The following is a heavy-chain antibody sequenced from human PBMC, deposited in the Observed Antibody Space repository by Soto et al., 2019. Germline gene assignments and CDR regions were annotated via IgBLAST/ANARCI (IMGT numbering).Heavy chain of an antibody. Sequence: QVQLQESGPGLVKPSQTLSLTCTVSVGSISSGGYYWSWIRQHPGKGLEWIGYIYYSGSTYYNPSLKSRVTISVDTSKNQFSLKLSSVTAADTAVYYCARWRDYGISAWFDPWGQGTLVTVSS. J-gene: IGHJ5*02. CDR2: IYYSGST. CDR1: VGSISSGGYY. D-gene: IGHD4-17*01. V-gene: IGHV4-31*03. CDR3: ARWRDYGISAWFDP.